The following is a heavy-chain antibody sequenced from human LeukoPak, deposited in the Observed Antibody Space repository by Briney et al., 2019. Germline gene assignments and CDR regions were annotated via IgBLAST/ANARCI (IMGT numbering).Heavy chain of an antibody. CDR1: GYTFTSYG. J-gene: IGHJ4*02. CDR3: ARAELGYCSSTSCYTTPTFDY. Sequence: ASVKVSCKASGYTFTSYGISWVRQAPGQGLEWVGWISAYNGNTNYAQKLQGRVTMTTDTSTSTAYMELRSLRSDDTAVYYCARAELGYCSSTSCYTTPTFDYWGQGTLVTVSS. V-gene: IGHV1-18*01. D-gene: IGHD2-2*02. CDR2: ISAYNGNT.